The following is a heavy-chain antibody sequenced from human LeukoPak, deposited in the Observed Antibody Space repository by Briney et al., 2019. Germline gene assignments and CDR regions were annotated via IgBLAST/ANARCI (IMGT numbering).Heavy chain of an antibody. D-gene: IGHD2-2*01. CDR2: IIPIFGIA. CDR1: GGAFSSYA. CDR3: AKGYCSSTSCYADGMDV. J-gene: IGHJ6*02. Sequence: SVKVSCKASGGAFSSYAISWVRQAPGQGLEWMGRIIPIFGIANYAQKFQGRVTITADKSTSTAYMELSSLRSEDTAVYYCAKGYCSSTSCYADGMDVWGQGTTVTVSS. V-gene: IGHV1-69*04.